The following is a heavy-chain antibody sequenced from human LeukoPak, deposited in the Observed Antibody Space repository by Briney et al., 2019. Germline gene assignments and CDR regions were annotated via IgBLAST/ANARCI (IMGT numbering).Heavy chain of an antibody. Sequence: GGSLRLSCSASGFTFSNYGMSWVRQAPGKGLEWVSGIHGSSGSTYYADSVKGRSTISRDNSKNTLYLQMNSLRAEDTAVYYCARGYDFWSGYSFDFWGQGTLVTISS. D-gene: IGHD3-3*01. CDR2: IHGSSGST. CDR1: GFTFSNYG. V-gene: IGHV3-23*01. J-gene: IGHJ4*02. CDR3: ARGYDFWSGYSFDF.